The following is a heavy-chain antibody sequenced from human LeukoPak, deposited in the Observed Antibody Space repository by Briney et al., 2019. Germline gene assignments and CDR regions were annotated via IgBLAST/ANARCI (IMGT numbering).Heavy chain of an antibody. CDR3: ASGRMDSSGYYYGASGGGYYFDY. CDR1: GYTLTELS. J-gene: IGHJ4*02. CDR2: FDPEDGET. V-gene: IGHV1-24*01. Sequence: ASVKVSCKGSGYTLTELSMHWVRQAPGKGLEWMGGFDPEDGETIYAQKFQGRVTMTEDTSTDTAYMELSSLRSEDTAVYYCASGRMDSSGYYYGASGGGYYFDYWGQGTLVTVSS. D-gene: IGHD3-22*01.